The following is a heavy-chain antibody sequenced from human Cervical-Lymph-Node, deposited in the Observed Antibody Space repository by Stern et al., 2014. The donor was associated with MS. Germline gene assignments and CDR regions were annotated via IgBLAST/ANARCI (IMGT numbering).Heavy chain of an antibody. CDR1: GGSISSGAYY. CDR2: IYYSGST. V-gene: IGHV4-31*03. Sequence: QVQLVESGPGLVKPSQTLSLTCTVSGGSISSGAYYWSWIRQHPGKGLEWIGYIYYSGSTYYNPSLKSRVTISVDTSKKQFSLKLSSVTAADTAVYYCARVFIGAAGTMSWFDPWGQGTLVTVSS. D-gene: IGHD6-13*01. CDR3: ARVFIGAAGTMSWFDP. J-gene: IGHJ5*02.